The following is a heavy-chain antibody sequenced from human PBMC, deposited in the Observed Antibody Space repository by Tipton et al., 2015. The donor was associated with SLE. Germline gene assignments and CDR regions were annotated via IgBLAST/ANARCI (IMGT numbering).Heavy chain of an antibody. Sequence: SLRLSCAASGFTFSSYEMNWVRQAPGKGLEWVSYISSSGSTIYYADSVKGRFTISRDNAKNSLYLQMNSLRAEDTAVYYCARGVAAAPGNWFDPWGQGTLVTVSS. J-gene: IGHJ5*02. CDR1: GFTFSSYE. CDR3: ARGVAAAPGNWFDP. D-gene: IGHD6-13*01. V-gene: IGHV3-48*03. CDR2: ISSSGSTI.